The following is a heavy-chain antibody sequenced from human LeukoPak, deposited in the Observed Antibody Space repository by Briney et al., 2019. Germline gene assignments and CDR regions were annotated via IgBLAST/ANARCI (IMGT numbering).Heavy chain of an antibody. Sequence: GRSLRLSCTGFGFTFGDHAMAWVRQAPGKGLEWVGFIRSKTHGGTTEYAASVKGRFTISRADSISIAYLQMNSLKTEDTAVYYCGRGPIQLWLHNGMDVWGQGTTVTVSS. J-gene: IGHJ6*02. CDR3: GRGPIQLWLHNGMDV. V-gene: IGHV3-49*04. D-gene: IGHD5-18*01. CDR2: IRSKTHGGTT. CDR1: GFTFGDHA.